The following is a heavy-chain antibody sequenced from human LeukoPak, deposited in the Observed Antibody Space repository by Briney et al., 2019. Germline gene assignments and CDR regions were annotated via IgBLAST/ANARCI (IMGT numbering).Heavy chain of an antibody. V-gene: IGHV3-74*01. CDR2: IDSDGSST. D-gene: IGHD1-14*01. J-gene: IGHJ4*02. CDR1: GFTFRTYW. CDR3: ARDNIRSLDY. Sequence: PGGSLRLSCAASGFTFRTYWMHWVRQVPGKGLVWVSRIDSDGSSTSYADFVKGRFTISRDNARNTFYLQMNSLRVEDTAVYYCARDNIRSLDYWGQGTLVIVSS.